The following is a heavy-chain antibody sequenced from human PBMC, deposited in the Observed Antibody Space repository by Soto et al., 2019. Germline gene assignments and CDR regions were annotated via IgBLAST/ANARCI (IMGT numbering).Heavy chain of an antibody. D-gene: IGHD1-26*01. CDR1: GYTLTELS. Sequence: ASVKVSCKVSGYTLTELSMHWVRQAPGKGLEWMGGFDPEDGETIYAQKFQGRVTMTEDTSTDTAYMELSSLRSEDTAVYYRATGNPYSGSYYFDYWGQGTLVTVSS. CDR3: ATGNPYSGSYYFDY. CDR2: FDPEDGET. J-gene: IGHJ4*02. V-gene: IGHV1-24*01.